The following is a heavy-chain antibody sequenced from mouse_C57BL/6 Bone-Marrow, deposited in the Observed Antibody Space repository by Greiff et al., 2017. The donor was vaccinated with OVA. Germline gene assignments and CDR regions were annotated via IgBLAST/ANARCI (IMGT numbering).Heavy chain of an antibody. D-gene: IGHD1-1*01. J-gene: IGHJ1*03. CDR1: GYTFTDYY. V-gene: IGHV1-19*01. Sequence: EVKLVESGPVLVKPGASAKMSCKASGYTFTDYYMNWVKQSHGKSLEWIGVINPYNGGTSYNQKFKGKATLTVDKSSSTAYMELNSLTSEDSAVYYCARSDYYGSSYWYFDVWGTGTTVTVSS. CDR2: INPYNGGT. CDR3: ARSDYYGSSYWYFDV.